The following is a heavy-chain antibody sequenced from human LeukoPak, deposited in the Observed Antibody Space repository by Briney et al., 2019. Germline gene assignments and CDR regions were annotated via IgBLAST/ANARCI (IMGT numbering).Heavy chain of an antibody. J-gene: IGHJ4*02. CDR2: IYGADYTT. V-gene: IGHV5-51*01. D-gene: IGHD1-7*01. CDR1: GYSFTSYW. Sequence: GESLKISCKGSGYSFTSYWIGWVRQMPGKGLEWMGVIYGADYTTIYSPPFHGQITISANKSISTAYLQWTSLKASDTAMYYCARRPAGTRTFDYWGQGALVTVSS. CDR3: ARRPAGTRTFDY.